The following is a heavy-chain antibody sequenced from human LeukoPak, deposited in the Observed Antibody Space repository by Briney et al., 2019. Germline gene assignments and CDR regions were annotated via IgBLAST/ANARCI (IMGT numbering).Heavy chain of an antibody. CDR1: GFTFSRSW. J-gene: IGHJ4*02. D-gene: IGHD3-10*01. Sequence: GWSLRLSCAASGFTFSRSWMSWVRQAPGKGLEWVANIKKDGSEEYYVDSVKGRFTISRDNAKNSLYLQMNSLRGEDTAVYYCTGSSGYWGQGTLVIVSS. CDR2: IKKDGSEE. V-gene: IGHV3-7*01. CDR3: TGSSGY.